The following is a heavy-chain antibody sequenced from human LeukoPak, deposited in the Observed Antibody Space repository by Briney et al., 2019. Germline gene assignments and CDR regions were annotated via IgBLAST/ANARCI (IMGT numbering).Heavy chain of an antibody. CDR3: ARASSSRPGRRYSSGWTNFDY. CDR2: IGTAGDT. V-gene: IGHV3-13*01. J-gene: IGHJ4*02. D-gene: IGHD6-19*01. CDR1: GFTFSSYD. Sequence: AGGSLRLSCAASGFTFSSYDMHWVRQATGKGLEWVSAIGTAGDTYYPGSVKGRFTISRENAKNSLYLQMNSLRAEDTAVYYCARASSSRPGRRYSSGWTNFDYWGQGTLVTVSS.